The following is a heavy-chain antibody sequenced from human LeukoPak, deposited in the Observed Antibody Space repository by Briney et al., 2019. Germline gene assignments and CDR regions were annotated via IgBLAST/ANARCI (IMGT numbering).Heavy chain of an antibody. CDR3: ARAPPSSPHQYYYDSSGAFDI. CDR1: GYTLTELS. CDR2: FDPEDGET. D-gene: IGHD3-22*01. V-gene: IGHV1-24*01. J-gene: IGHJ3*02. Sequence: ASVTVSCTVSGYTLTELSMHWVRQAPGKGLEWMGGFDPEDGETIYAQKFQGRVTMTEDTSTDTAYMELSSLRSEDTAVYYCARAPPSSPHQYYYDSSGAFDIWGQGTTVTVSS.